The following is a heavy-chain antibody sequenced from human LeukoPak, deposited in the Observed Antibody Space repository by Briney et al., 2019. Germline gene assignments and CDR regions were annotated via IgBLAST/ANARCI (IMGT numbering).Heavy chain of an antibody. Sequence: GGSLRLXCTASEFTFNSYGMHWVRQAPGKGLEWVAFIRFDGSDEHYADSVKGRFTISRDNSKNTLYLQMNSLRAEGTAVYYCAKDRRGSCNAGSCYCCDYWGRGALVTVSS. V-gene: IGHV3-30*02. J-gene: IGHJ4*02. D-gene: IGHD2-15*01. CDR3: AKDRRGSCNAGSCYCCDY. CDR1: EFTFNSYG. CDR2: IRFDGSDE.